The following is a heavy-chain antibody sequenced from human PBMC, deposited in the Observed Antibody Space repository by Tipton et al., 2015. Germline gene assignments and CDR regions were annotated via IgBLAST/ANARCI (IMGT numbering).Heavy chain of an antibody. D-gene: IGHD2-15*01. CDR2: IYYSGST. CDR3: AKFALDIAVMVAGPIDY. J-gene: IGHJ4*02. CDR1: GGSISSYY. V-gene: IGHV4-59*06. Sequence: TLSLTCTVSGGSISSYYWSWIRQPPGKGLECIGYIYYSGSTFYNPSLKSRVIISVDTSENQFSLNLSSVTAADTAVYYCAKFALDIAVMVAGPIDYWGQGTLVTVSS.